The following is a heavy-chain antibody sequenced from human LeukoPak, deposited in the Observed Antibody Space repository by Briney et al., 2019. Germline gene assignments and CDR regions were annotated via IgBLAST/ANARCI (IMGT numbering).Heavy chain of an antibody. J-gene: IGHJ4*02. Sequence: GESLKISCKGSGYSFNTYWISWVRQMPGKGLEYMGIICPGDSDTRYSQSFQGQVTISADKSITTAYLQWSSLKASDTAMYYCARHTTVGGSLRFDYWGQGTLVSVSS. CDR2: ICPGDSDT. D-gene: IGHD4-23*01. V-gene: IGHV5-51*01. CDR3: ARHTTVGGSLRFDY. CDR1: GYSFNTYW.